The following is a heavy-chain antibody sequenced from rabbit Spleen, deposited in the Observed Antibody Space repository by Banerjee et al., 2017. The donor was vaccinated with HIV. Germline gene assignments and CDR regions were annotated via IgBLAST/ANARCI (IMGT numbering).Heavy chain of an antibody. CDR1: GFSFSSNW. CDR2: IDTSNGDT. CDR3: ARNYVNVFDP. V-gene: IGHV1S40*01. Sequence: QSLEESGGGLVKPGGTLTLTCTVSGFSFSSNWICWVRQAPGKGLEWIACIDTSNGDTDYANWPKGRFTISKASSTTVTLQMTSLTAADTATYFCARNYVNVFDPWGPGTLVT. J-gene: IGHJ2*01. D-gene: IGHD1-1*01.